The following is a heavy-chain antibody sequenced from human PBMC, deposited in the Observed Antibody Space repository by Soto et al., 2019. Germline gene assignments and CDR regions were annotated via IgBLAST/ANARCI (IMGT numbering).Heavy chain of an antibody. Sequence: GGSLRLSCAASGFTFSSYAMHWVRQAPGKGLEWVAVISYDGSNKYYADSVKGRFTISRDNSKNTLDLQMNSLRAEDTAVYYCAREAVRFLGSFDYWGQGTLVTVSS. V-gene: IGHV3-30-3*01. CDR3: AREAVRFLGSFDY. D-gene: IGHD3-3*01. CDR2: ISYDGSNK. J-gene: IGHJ4*02. CDR1: GFTFSSYA.